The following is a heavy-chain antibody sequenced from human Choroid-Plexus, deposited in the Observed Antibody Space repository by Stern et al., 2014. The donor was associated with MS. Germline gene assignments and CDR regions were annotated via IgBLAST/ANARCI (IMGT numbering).Heavy chain of an antibody. CDR3: AKDRQYLTYFFDH. CDR2: VSYDGSNK. Sequence: VQLVESGGGVVQPGRPLRLSCVASGFTFGSCAMHWVRQAPGTGLGWVAGVSYDGSNKYYADSVKGRFTISRDNSQNPLYMQMSSLRPEDTAVYYCAKDRQYLTYFFDHWGQGSLVTVSS. D-gene: IGHD2/OR15-2a*01. CDR1: GFTFGSCA. V-gene: IGHV3-30*18. J-gene: IGHJ5*02.